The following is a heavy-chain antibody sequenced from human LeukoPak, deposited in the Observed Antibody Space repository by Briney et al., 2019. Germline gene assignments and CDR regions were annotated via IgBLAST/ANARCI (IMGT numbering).Heavy chain of an antibody. CDR1: GDSVSSNSAA. J-gene: IGHJ4*02. CDR3: AKGRWALFDC. V-gene: IGHV6-1*01. Sequence: QTLSLTGDISGDSVSSNSAAWNWIRQSPSRGLEWLGRTYYRSKWYNDYAVSVKSRMTINADTSKNQFSLHLNSVTPEDTAVYYCAKGRWALFDCWGQGTLVTVSS. D-gene: IGHD3-10*01. CDR2: TYYRSKWYN.